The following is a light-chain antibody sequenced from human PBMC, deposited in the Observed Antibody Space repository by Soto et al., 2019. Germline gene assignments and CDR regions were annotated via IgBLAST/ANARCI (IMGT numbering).Light chain of an antibody. CDR2: DVS. Sequence: QSALTQPASVSGSPGQSITISCTGTSSDVGGYNYVSWYQQHPGKAPKLMIYDVSNRPSGISNRFSGYKSGNTASLTISGLQAEYGADYYCSSYTRSSAYVFGTGTKLTVL. CDR3: SSYTRSSAYV. CDR1: SSDVGGYNY. J-gene: IGLJ1*01. V-gene: IGLV2-14*01.